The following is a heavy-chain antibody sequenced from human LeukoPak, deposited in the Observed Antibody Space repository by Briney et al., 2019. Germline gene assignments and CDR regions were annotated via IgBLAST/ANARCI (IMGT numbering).Heavy chain of an antibody. CDR2: TGVSGSST. D-gene: IGHD2-8*02. CDR3: AKLQVLADSFDY. J-gene: IGHJ4*02. V-gene: IGHV3-23*01. CDR1: EFTFSSYA. Sequence: PGGSLRLSCAASEFTFSSYAMSWVRQAPGKGLEWVSSTGVSGSSTYYADSVKGRFTISRDNSKNTLYLQLNSLRAEDTAIYYCAKLQVLADSFDYWGQGALVTVSS.